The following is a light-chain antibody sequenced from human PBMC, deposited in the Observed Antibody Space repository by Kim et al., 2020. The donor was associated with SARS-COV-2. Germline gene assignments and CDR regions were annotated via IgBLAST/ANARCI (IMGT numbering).Light chain of an antibody. V-gene: IGLV2-14*03. CDR1: KNDVGDYDY. CDR2: DVN. J-gene: IGLJ2*01. Sequence: QSALTQPAAVSGSPGQSITISCTGTKNDVGDYDYVSWYPQHPVKAPKLIIYDVNNRPSGVSNRFSGSKSGNTASLTISGLQADDEAEYYCCSYTINSPVVFGGGTQLTVL. CDR3: CSYTINSPVV.